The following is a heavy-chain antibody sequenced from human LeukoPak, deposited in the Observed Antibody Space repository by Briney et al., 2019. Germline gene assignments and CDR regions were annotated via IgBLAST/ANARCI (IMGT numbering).Heavy chain of an antibody. D-gene: IGHD1-26*01. V-gene: IGHV3-23*01. J-gene: IGHJ4*02. CDR2: IGVSGTTT. CDR3: VKAQVLVGRVVFDS. Sequence: GGSLRLSCEASRFSFSTYAMSWVRQAPGKGLEWVSGIGVSGTTTYYTDSVKGRFTISRANSKNTLYLQMSSLRVEDTALYYCVKAQVLVGRVVFDSWGQGTLVTVSS. CDR1: RFSFSTYA.